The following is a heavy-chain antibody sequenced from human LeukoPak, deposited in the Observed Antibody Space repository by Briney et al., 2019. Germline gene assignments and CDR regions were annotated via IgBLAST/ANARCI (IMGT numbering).Heavy chain of an antibody. D-gene: IGHD3-16*02. CDR3: ARVLYVWGSRIVIPFRY. V-gene: IGHV1-8*03. CDR1: GYTFTSYD. J-gene: IGHJ4*02. CDR2: MNPNSGNT. Sequence: GASVKVSCKASGYTFTSYDINWVRQATGQGLEWMGWMNPNSGNTGYAQKFRGRVTITRNTSISTAYMELSSLRSEDTAVYYCARVLYVWGSRIVIPFRYWGQGTLVTVSS.